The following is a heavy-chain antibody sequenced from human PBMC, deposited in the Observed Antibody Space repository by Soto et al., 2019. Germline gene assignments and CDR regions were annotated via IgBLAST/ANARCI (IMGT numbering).Heavy chain of an antibody. CDR2: RHNSGST. V-gene: IGHV4-59*01. CDR3: ARDKDYYYGMDV. J-gene: IGHJ6*02. CDR1: GGSISGYY. Sequence: SETLSLTCSVSGGSISGYYWSWIRQPPGKGLEWVGYRHNSGSTNYNAYLKRRVTISLDTSRNQFSLKLSSVTAADTAVYYCARDKDYYYGMDVWRQGTTVTVSS.